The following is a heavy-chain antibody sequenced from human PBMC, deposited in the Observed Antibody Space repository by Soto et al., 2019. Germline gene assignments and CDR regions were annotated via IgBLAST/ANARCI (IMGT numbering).Heavy chain of an antibody. CDR2: IYWDDDK. V-gene: IGHV2-5*02. J-gene: IGHJ2*01. Sequence: QITVKESGPKLVKPSQTLTLTCAFSGFSLSTSGVGVGWVRQPPGKAPEWLALIYWDDDKRYRPSLKSRLSINKDTSKDQVVFTMTNMDPVDTATYYCLHHDWNNNTYYFDLWGRGTMVTVSS. CDR1: GFSLSTSGVG. D-gene: IGHD1-1*01. CDR3: LHHDWNNNTYYFDL.